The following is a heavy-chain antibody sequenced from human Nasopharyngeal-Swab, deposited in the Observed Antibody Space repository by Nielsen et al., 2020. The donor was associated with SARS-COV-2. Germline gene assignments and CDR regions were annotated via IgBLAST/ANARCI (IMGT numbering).Heavy chain of an antibody. D-gene: IGHD5-18*01. CDR3: ARHVQGGYSYGYKREFDY. CDR2: IYYSGST. CDR1: GGSIRSYY. Sequence: GSLRLSCTVSGGSIRSYYWSWIRQPPGKGLEWIGYIYYSGSTNYNPSLKSRVTISVDTSKNQFSLKLSSVTAADTAVYYCARHVQGGYSYGYKREFDYWGQGTLVTVSS. V-gene: IGHV4-59*08. J-gene: IGHJ4*02.